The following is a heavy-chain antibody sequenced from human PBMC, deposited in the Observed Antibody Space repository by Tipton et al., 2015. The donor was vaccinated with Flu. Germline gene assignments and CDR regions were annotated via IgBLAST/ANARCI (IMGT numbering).Heavy chain of an antibody. V-gene: IGHV3-66*02. CDR2: IYSGGST. CDR3: ARSESGYNEDPFDY. Sequence: SLRLSCAASGFTVSSNYMSWVRQAPGKGLEWVSVIYSGGSTYYADSVKGRFTVSRDNSKNTLYLQMNSLRAEDTAVYYCARSESGYNEDPFDYWGQGTLVTVSS. J-gene: IGHJ4*02. D-gene: IGHD5-24*01. CDR1: GFTVSSNY.